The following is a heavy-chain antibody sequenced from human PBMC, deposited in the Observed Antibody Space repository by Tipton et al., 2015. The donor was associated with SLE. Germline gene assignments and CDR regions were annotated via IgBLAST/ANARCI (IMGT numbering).Heavy chain of an antibody. CDR1: GGSISSGSYY. Sequence: LRLSCTVSGGSISSGSYYWSWIRQPAGKGLEWIGYIYTSGSTNYNPSLKSRVTISVDTSKNQFSLKLRSVTAADTAVYYCARDRGGSEYYYGMDVWGQGTTVTVSS. CDR3: ARDRGGSEYYYGMDV. D-gene: IGHD2-15*01. CDR2: IYTSGST. V-gene: IGHV4-61*09. J-gene: IGHJ6*02.